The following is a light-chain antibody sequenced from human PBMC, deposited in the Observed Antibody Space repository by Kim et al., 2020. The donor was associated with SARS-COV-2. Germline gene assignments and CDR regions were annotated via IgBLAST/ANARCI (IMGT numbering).Light chain of an antibody. V-gene: IGLV3-1*01. CDR3: QAWDSTGI. CDR2: QDS. Sequence: SYELTQPPSVSVSPGQTASITCSGDKLGDRHVSWYQQKPGQSPVVVIYQDSKRPSGIPERFSGSNSGDTATLTISGTQTMDEADYYCQAWDSTGIFGTGT. CDR1: KLGDRH. J-gene: IGLJ1*01.